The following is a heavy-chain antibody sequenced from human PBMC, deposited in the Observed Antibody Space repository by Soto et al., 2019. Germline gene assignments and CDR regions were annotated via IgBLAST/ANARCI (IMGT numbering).Heavy chain of an antibody. CDR2: ISGSGANT. CDR1: GFAFSSYG. Sequence: EVQLLESGGGLVQPGGSLRLSCAASGFAFSSYGISWVRQAPGKGLEWVSGISGSGANTYYAVSVKGRFTISRDNSEHTLFLQMNSLRDKDTAVYLCAKVSSSGWYDAFDIWGQGTLVTVSS. D-gene: IGHD6-13*01. J-gene: IGHJ3*02. V-gene: IGHV3-23*01. CDR3: AKVSSSGWYDAFDI.